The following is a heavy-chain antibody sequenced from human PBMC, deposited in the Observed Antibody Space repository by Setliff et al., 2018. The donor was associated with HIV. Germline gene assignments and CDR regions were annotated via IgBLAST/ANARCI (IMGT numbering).Heavy chain of an antibody. J-gene: IGHJ4*02. Sequence: ASVKVSCKASGDTFTSYYVHWVRQAPGQGPEWMGWINPNSGDTNYAQKFQGRVTMTRDTSITTAYMELSRLSSDDTAVYYCARVFGVRQAFDNWGQGTLVTVSS. CDR1: GDTFTSYY. CDR3: ARVFGVRQAFDN. V-gene: IGHV1-2*02. D-gene: IGHD3-10*02. CDR2: INPNSGDT.